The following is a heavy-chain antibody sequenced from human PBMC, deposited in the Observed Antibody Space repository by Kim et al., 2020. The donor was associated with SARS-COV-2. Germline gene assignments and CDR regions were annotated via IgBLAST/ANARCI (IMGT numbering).Heavy chain of an antibody. Sequence: SETLSLTCTVSGYSISSGYYWGWIRQPPGKGLEWIGSIYHSGSTYYNPSLKSRVTISVDTSKNQFSLKLSSVTAADTAVYYCARSGDFWSGYYDYYYYYG. V-gene: IGHV4-38-2*02. CDR1: GYSISSGYY. CDR3: ARSGDFWSGYYDYYYYYG. J-gene: IGHJ6*01. D-gene: IGHD3-3*01. CDR2: IYHSGST.